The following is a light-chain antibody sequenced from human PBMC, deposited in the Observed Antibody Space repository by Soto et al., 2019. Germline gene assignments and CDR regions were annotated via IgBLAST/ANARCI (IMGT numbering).Light chain of an antibody. Sequence: QSVLTQPASVSGSPGQSITISWTGTSSDVGAYNSVSWYQQYPGKAPKLMMYEVSNRPSGVSDRFSGSKSGNTASLTISGLQTGDEADYYCSSYRSSSTYVFGTGTKLTVL. V-gene: IGLV2-14*01. J-gene: IGLJ1*01. CDR3: SSYRSSSTYV. CDR2: EVS. CDR1: SSDVGAYNS.